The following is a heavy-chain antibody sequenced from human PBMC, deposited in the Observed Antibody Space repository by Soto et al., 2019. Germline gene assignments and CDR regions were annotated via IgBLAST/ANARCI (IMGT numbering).Heavy chain of an antibody. CDR2: IGCGGGSST. Sequence: VQLLESGGGLIQPGGSLRLSCAASGFTFSAYAMSWVRQAPGRGLEWVSSIGCGGGSSTYYADSVKGRFTISRDNSKNTLYLQMNSLRVEDTAAFYCAKGQTVLVTAALDCWGQGTLVTVSS. J-gene: IGHJ4*02. V-gene: IGHV3-23*01. D-gene: IGHD2-21*02. CDR1: GFTFSAYA. CDR3: AKGQTVLVTAALDC.